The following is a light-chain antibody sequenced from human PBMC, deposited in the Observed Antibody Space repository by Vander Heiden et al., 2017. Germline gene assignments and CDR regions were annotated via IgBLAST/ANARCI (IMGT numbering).Light chain of an antibody. Sequence: DIHLTQSPSFLSASVGDRVTITCRASQGISSYLDWYQQKPGKAPKLLIYAASTLQSGVPSRFSGSGSGTEFTLTISSLQPEDIATYYCQQFNSYPHTFGGGTKVEIK. CDR1: QGISSY. J-gene: IGKJ4*01. CDR3: QQFNSYPHT. CDR2: AAS. V-gene: IGKV1-9*01.